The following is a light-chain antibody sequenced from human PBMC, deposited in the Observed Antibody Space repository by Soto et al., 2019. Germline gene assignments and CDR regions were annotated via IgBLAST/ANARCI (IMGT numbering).Light chain of an antibody. J-gene: IGLJ1*01. CDR2: GNS. Sequence: QPVLTQPPSVSGAPGQRVTISCTGSSSNIGAGYDVHWYQQLPGTAPKLLIYGNSNRPSGVPDRFSGSKSGTSASLAITGLHAEDEADYYCQSFGSSLSGYVFGPGTKLTVL. CDR1: SSNIGAGYD. CDR3: QSFGSSLSGYV. V-gene: IGLV1-40*01.